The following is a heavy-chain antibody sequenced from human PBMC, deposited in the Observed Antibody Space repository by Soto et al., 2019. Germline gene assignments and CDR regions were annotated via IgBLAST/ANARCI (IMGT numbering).Heavy chain of an antibody. D-gene: IGHD4-17*01. CDR1: GGSFSGYY. CDR3: ARGQGGLSTLTTRRGLWY. J-gene: IGHJ4*02. V-gene: IGHV4-34*01. CDR2: INHSGST. Sequence: QVQLQQWGAGLLKPSETLSLTCAVYGGSFSGYYWSWIRQPPGKGLEWIGEINHSGSTNYNPSLKSRVTIAVDTSKNQFSLKLSSVTAADTAVYYCARGQGGLSTLTTRRGLWYWGQGTLVTVSS.